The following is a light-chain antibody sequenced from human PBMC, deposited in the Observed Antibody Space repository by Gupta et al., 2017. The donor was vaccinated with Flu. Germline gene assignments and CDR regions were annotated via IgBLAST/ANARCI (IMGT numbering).Light chain of an antibody. Sequence: VTISCSCSSDSFASTSVHWHHQRAGSPPTIVIYDSNRRPSGVPGRFSGSISCSSTSLSITVFRLEAEDEYYYYSQSYGSSLWVFGGGTKLTVL. V-gene: IGLV6-57*01. CDR2: DSN. CDR3: QSYGSSLWV. J-gene: IGLJ3*02. CDR1: SDSFASTS.